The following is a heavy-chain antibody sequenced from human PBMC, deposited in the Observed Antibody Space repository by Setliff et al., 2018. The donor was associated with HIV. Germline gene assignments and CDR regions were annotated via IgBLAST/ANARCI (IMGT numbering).Heavy chain of an antibody. CDR3: VTGEGLRF. V-gene: IGHV1-69-2*01. Sequence: ASVKVSCKASKYTFTDYYMHWVQQAPGKGLEWMGRVDPEDDKTIYAEKFQGRVTMTTATSSDTAYLYLSSLRSEDTAVYYCVTGEGLRFWGQGTLVTVPS. CDR1: KYTFTDYY. D-gene: IGHD2-15*01. J-gene: IGHJ4*02. CDR2: VDPEDDKT.